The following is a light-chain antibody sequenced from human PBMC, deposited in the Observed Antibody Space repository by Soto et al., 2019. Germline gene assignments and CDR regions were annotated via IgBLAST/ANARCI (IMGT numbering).Light chain of an antibody. CDR2: WAS. J-gene: IGKJ1*01. CDR1: QSVLYSSNNKNY. V-gene: IGKV4-1*01. Sequence: DIVMTQSPDSLAVSLGDRSTINCNSSQSVLYSSNNKNYLAWYQQKPGQPPKLLIYWASTRESGVPDRFSGSGSGTDFTLTISYLQSEDFGTYYCQQFYNYPRTFGQGTKVDIK. CDR3: QQFYNYPRT.